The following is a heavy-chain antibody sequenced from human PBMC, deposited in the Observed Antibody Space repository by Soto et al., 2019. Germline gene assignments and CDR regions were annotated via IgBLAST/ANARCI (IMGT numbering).Heavy chain of an antibody. D-gene: IGHD6-13*01. Sequence: PGGSLRLSCAASGFTFSSYGMHWVRRAPGKGLEWVAVISYDGSNKYYADSVKGRFTISRDNSKNTLYLQMNSLRAEDTAVYYCAKEKVPRIAAAGTHYFDYWGRGTLVTGSS. CDR2: ISYDGSNK. CDR1: GFTFSSYG. J-gene: IGHJ4*02. V-gene: IGHV3-30*18. CDR3: AKEKVPRIAAAGTHYFDY.